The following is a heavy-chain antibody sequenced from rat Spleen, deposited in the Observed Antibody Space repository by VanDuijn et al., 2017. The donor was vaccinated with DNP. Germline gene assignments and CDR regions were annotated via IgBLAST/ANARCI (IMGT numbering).Heavy chain of an antibody. CDR1: GFIFSDYA. CDR2: VFYDGRGT. D-gene: IGHD4-3*01. V-gene: IGHV5-17*01. CDR3: VRWNSGHFDY. J-gene: IGHJ2*01. Sequence: EVQLVESGGGLVQPGKSLKLSCAASGFIFSDYAMAWVRRSPQRGLEWVTTVFYDGRGTNYRDSVKGRFTISRDNAKSTLYLQMNSLRSEDMATYYCVRWNSGHFDYWGQGVMVTVSS.